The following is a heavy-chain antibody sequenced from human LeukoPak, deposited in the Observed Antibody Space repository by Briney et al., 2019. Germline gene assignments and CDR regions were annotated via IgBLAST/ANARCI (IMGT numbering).Heavy chain of an antibody. V-gene: IGHV3-7*01. CDR1: GFTFSSYW. Sequence: DPGGSLRLSCAASGFTFSSYWMSWVRQTPGKGLEWVANMNQDGSHKYYVDSVKGRFTISRDNAKNSLYLQMNSLRAEDTAIYYCAGFYGGNRLGFDYWSQGTLVTVAS. J-gene: IGHJ4*02. D-gene: IGHD4-23*01. CDR3: AGFYGGNRLGFDY. CDR2: MNQDGSHK.